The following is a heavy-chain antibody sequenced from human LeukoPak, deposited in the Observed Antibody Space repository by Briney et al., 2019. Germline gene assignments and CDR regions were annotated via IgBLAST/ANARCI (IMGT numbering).Heavy chain of an antibody. J-gene: IGHJ4*02. Sequence: GGSLRLSCAASGFTFSSYSMNWVRQAPGKGLEWGSSISSSSSYIYYADSVKGRFTISRDNAKNSLYLQMNSLRAEDTAVYYCARDHLQPGGHDYGDYVSGYFVYWGQGTLVTVSS. V-gene: IGHV3-21*01. CDR1: GFTFSSYS. D-gene: IGHD4-17*01. CDR2: ISSSSSYI. CDR3: ARDHLQPGGHDYGDYVSGYFVY.